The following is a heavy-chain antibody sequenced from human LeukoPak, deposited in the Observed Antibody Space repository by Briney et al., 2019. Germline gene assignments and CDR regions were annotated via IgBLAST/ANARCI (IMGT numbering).Heavy chain of an antibody. D-gene: IGHD6-6*01. CDR3: ARDRHVPGLYYYYMDV. V-gene: IGHV1-69*13. Sequence: SVKVSCKASGGTFSSYAISWVRQAPGQGLEWMGGIIPIFGTANYAQKFQGRVTITADESTSTAYMELSSLRSEDTAVYFCARDRHVPGLYYYYMDVWGKGTTVTVSS. J-gene: IGHJ6*03. CDR2: IIPIFGTA. CDR1: GGTFSSYA.